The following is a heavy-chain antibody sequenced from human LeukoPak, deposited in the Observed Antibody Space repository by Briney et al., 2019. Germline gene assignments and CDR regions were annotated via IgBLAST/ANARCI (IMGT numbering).Heavy chain of an antibody. V-gene: IGHV3-23*01. Sequence: GGTLRLSCAASGFTFSSYGMSWVRQAPGKGLEWVSAISGSGGSTYYADSVKGRFTISRDNSKNTLYLQMNSLRAEDTAVYYCARVNRFGVPAAIEYYYYYYMDVWGKGTTVTVSS. CDR3: ARVNRFGVPAAIEYYYYYYMDV. J-gene: IGHJ6*03. D-gene: IGHD2-2*01. CDR2: ISGSGGST. CDR1: GFTFSSYG.